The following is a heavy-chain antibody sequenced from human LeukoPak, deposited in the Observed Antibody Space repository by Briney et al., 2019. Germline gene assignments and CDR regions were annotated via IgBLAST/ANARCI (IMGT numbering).Heavy chain of an antibody. D-gene: IGHD6-6*01. CDR2: ITGSGIST. J-gene: IGHJ4*02. CDR1: GFTFSSHG. Sequence: GGSLRLSCAASGFTFSSHGMTWVRQAPGKGLEWGSSITGSGISTYYADSVKGRFTISRDNAKNSLYLQMNSLRVEDTVVYYCARGGAARPDFWGQGTLVTVSS. CDR3: ARGGAARPDF. V-gene: IGHV3-23*01.